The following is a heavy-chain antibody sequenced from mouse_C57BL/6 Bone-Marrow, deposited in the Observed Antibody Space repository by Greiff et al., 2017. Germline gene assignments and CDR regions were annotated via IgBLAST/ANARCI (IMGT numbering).Heavy chain of an antibody. CDR1: GFTFSDYG. CDR2: LSNLAYSI. V-gene: IGHV5-15*01. J-gene: IGHJ1*03. Sequence: DVKLVESGGGLVQPGGSLKLSCAASGFTFSDYGMAWVRQAPRKGPEWVAFLSNLAYSIYYADTVTGRFTISRENAKNTLYLEMSSLRSEDTAMYYCARHNYYGSSSWYFDVWGTGTTVTVSS. CDR3: ARHNYYGSSSWYFDV. D-gene: IGHD1-1*01.